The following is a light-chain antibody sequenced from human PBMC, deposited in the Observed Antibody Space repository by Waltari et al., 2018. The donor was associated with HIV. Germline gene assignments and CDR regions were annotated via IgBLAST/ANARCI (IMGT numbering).Light chain of an antibody. V-gene: IGKV1-5*03. CDR1: QTSSRW. CDR2: QAS. CDR3: LQYKDFPLT. Sequence: DIQMTQSPSTLSASVGDRVTITCRASQTSSRWLAWYQQKPGKAPKLLIYQASSLESGVPSRFSGSGSGTDFTLTISSLQPDDFATYYCLQYKDFPLTFGGGTKVEIK. J-gene: IGKJ4*01.